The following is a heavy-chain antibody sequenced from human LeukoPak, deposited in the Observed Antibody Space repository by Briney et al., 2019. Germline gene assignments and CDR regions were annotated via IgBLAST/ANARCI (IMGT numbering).Heavy chain of an antibody. D-gene: IGHD2-15*01. CDR3: AADEGFLLSN. CDR2: FDPEDGEA. V-gene: IGHV1-24*01. J-gene: IGHJ4*02. Sequence: ASVKVSCKVSRYTLTELSMHWVRQAPGKGLEWMGGFDPEDGEAIYTQKFQGRVTMTEDTSTDTAYMELSSLRSDDTAVYYCAADEGFLLSNWGQGTLVTVSS. CDR1: RYTLTELS.